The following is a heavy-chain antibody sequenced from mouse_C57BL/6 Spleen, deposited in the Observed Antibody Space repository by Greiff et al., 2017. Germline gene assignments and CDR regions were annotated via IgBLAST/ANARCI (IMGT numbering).Heavy chain of an antibody. CDR2: IHPNSGST. CDR1: GYTFTSYW. Sequence: QVQLQQPGAELVKPGASVKLSCKASGYTFTSYWMHWVKQRPGQGLEWIGMIHPNSGSTNYNEKFKSKATLTVDKSSSTAYMQLSSLTSEDSAVYYCARRGLLEAMDYWGQGTSVTVSS. V-gene: IGHV1-64*01. CDR3: ARRGLLEAMDY. D-gene: IGHD1-1*01. J-gene: IGHJ4*01.